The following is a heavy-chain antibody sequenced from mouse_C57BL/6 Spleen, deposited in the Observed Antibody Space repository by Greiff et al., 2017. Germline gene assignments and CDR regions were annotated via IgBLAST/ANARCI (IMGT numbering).Heavy chain of an antibody. V-gene: IGHV1-76*01. CDR2: IYPGCGNT. CDR1: GYSFTDYY. Sequence: QVQLQQSGAELVRPGASVKLSCKASGYSFTDYYINLVKQRPGQGLEWISRIYPGCGNTYYNEKFMGKATLTAEKPSSTAYMQRRSLTSEESAVSCSARYPYYYGSSYSHAMDDWGQGTSVTVSS. D-gene: IGHD1-1*01. J-gene: IGHJ4*01. CDR3: ARYPYYYGSSYSHAMDD.